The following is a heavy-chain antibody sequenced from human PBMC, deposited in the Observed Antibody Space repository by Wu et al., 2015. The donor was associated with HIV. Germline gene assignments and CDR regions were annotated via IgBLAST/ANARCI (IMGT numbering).Heavy chain of an antibody. Sequence: QVQLLQSGAEVKKPGASVKVSCQTSGYTSTGHYTHWVRQAPGQRPEWMGWMNPNSGGTTYAPKFQDRITMTRDTSTSTAYLEVRSLRSDDTAVYYCARDYCSGGFCHYFFDSWGPGEPWSPSPQ. CDR1: GYTSTGHY. D-gene: IGHD2-15*01. V-gene: IGHV1-2*02. CDR2: MNPNSGGT. CDR3: ARDYCSGGFCHYFFDS. J-gene: IGHJ4*02.